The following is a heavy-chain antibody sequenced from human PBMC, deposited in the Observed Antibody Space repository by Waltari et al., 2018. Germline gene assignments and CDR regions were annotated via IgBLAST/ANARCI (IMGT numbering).Heavy chain of an antibody. Sequence: EVQLLESGGGLVQPGGSLRLSCAASGFTFSSYAMSWVRTAPGQGLEWVSAISGSGGSTYDADSVKGRFTISRDNSKNTLYLQMNSLRAEDTAVYYCAKDRDSSSWYPRTGTTWDYWGHG. CDR3: AKDRDSSSWYPRTGTTWDY. V-gene: IGHV3-23*01. CDR2: ISGSGGST. D-gene: IGHD6-13*01. J-gene: IGHJ4*03. CDR1: GFTFSSYA.